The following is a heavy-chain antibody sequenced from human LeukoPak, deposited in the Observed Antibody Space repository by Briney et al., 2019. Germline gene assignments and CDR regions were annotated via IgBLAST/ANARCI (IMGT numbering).Heavy chain of an antibody. V-gene: IGHV3-23*01. J-gene: IGHJ4*02. CDR1: GFTFSSDA. Sequence: GGSLRLSCAASGFTFSSDAMHWVRQAPGKGLEWVSAISGSGGTTYYADSVKGRFTISRDNSKNTLFLQMNSLRAEDTATYYCAKPLPAANFFDYWGQGTLVTVSS. D-gene: IGHD2-2*01. CDR3: AKPLPAANFFDY. CDR2: ISGSGGTT.